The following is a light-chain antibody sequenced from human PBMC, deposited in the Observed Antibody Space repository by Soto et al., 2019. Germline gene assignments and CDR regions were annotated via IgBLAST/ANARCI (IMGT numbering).Light chain of an antibody. J-gene: IGKJ2*01. V-gene: IGKV3-15*01. CDR3: QQYNKWPPWT. Sequence: EIVMTQSPATLSVSPGERATLSCRASQSVSSSLAWYQQKPGQAPRLLIYGASTRATGIPARFSGSGSGTEFTLTISSLQSEDFAVYYCQQYNKWPPWTFGHGTKLEIK. CDR1: QSVSSS. CDR2: GAS.